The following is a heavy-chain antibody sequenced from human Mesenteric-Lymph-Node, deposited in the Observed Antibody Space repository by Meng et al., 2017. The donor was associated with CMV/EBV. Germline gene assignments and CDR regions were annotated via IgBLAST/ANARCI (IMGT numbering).Heavy chain of an antibody. CDR3: ARLGKYSGYDCAY. CDR1: GYRFTDYW. CDR2: IYPGDSYT. D-gene: IGHD5-12*01. V-gene: IGHV5-51*01. Sequence: CKGSGYRFTDYWIVWVRRMPGKGLEWMGSIYPGDSYTRYSPSFQGQVTISADKSISTAYLQWSSLKASDTAMYYCARLGKYSGYDCAYWGQGALVTVSS. J-gene: IGHJ4*02.